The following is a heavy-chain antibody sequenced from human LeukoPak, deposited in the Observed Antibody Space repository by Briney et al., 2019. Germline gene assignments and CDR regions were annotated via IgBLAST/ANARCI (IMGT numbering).Heavy chain of an antibody. V-gene: IGHV3-23*01. J-gene: IGHJ4*02. Sequence: GGSLRLSCAASGFTFHHYAIHWVRQVPGKGLEWVSAIHNGGGTTSYAGSVKGRFTISRDNSKNTLFLQMNSLRAEDTAVYYCAKDSAFGGEDSWGQGTLVTVSS. D-gene: IGHD3-16*01. CDR1: GFTFHHYA. CDR2: IHNGGGTT. CDR3: AKDSAFGGEDS.